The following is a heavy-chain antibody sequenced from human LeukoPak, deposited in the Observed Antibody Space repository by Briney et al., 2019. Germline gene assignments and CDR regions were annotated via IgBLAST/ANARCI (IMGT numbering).Heavy chain of an antibody. V-gene: IGHV1-2*02. CDR1: GYTFTGYY. Sequence: GASVKVSCKASGYTFTGYYMHWVRQAPGQGLEWMGWINPNSGGTNYAQKFQGRVTMTRDTSISTAYMELSRLRSDDTAVYYCARSLPTGSVNWFDPWGQGTLVTVSS. CDR3: ARSLPTGSVNWFDP. D-gene: IGHD1-1*01. J-gene: IGHJ5*02. CDR2: INPNSGGT.